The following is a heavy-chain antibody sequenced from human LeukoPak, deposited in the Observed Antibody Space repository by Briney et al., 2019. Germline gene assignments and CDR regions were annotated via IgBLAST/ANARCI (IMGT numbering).Heavy chain of an antibody. D-gene: IGHD6-13*01. J-gene: IGHJ5*02. V-gene: IGHV4-38-2*02. CDR3: ARMFRSSWYINWFDP. CDR2: IYHSGST. Sequence: PSETLSLTCTDSGYSISSGYFWGWIRQPPGKGLEWIGSIYHSGSTSYNPSLKSRLTISVDTSKNQFSLKLNFVTAADTAMYYCARMFRSSWYINWFDPWGQGTLVTVSS. CDR1: GYSISSGYF.